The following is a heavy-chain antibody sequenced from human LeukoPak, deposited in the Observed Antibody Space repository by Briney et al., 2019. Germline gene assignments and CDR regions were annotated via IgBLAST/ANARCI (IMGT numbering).Heavy chain of an antibody. V-gene: IGHV1-18*04. D-gene: IGHD3-22*01. Sequence: GASVKVSCKASGYTFTSYGISWVRQAPGQGLEWMGWISAYNGNTNYAQKLQGRVTMTTDTSTSTAYMELRSLRSDDTAVYYCARVTYYYDSSGYYCDSWGQGTLVTVSS. CDR3: ARVTYYYDSSGYYCDS. CDR2: ISAYNGNT. CDR1: GYTFTSYG. J-gene: IGHJ4*02.